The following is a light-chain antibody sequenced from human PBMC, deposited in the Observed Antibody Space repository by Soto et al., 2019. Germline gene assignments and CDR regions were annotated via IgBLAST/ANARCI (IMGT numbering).Light chain of an antibody. V-gene: IGLV2-11*01. J-gene: IGLJ1*01. Sequence: QSVLTQPHSVSGSPGQSVTISCTGTSSDVGGYSYVSWYQQHPGKAPELIIYDVTERPSGVPDRFSGSKSGNTASLTISGLQAEAEADYYCCSYTGSYSYVFGIGTKVTV. CDR2: DVT. CDR1: SSDVGGYSY. CDR3: CSYTGSYSYV.